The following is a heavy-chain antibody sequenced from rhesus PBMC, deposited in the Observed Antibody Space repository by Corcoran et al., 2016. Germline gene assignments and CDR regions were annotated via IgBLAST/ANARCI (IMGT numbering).Heavy chain of an antibody. Sequence: QVTLKESGPALVKPTQTLTLTCTFSGFSISTRGMGVGWIRQPPGKALEWLALIYWDDDKYYSTSLKSRLTISKDTSQNQVVLTMTNMDPVDTATYYCARRRAVLPFDYWGQGVLVTVSS. CDR2: IYWDDDK. CDR3: ARRRAVLPFDY. CDR1: GFSISTRGMG. V-gene: IGHV2-174*01. J-gene: IGHJ4*01. D-gene: IGHD3-16*01.